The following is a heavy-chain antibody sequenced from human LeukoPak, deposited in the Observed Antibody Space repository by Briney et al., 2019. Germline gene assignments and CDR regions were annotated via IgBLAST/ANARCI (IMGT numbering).Heavy chain of an antibody. Sequence: GGSLRLSXAASGFTFSSYSMNWVRQAPGKGLEWVSSISSSSSYIYYADSVKGRFTISRDNAKNSLYLQMNSLRAEDTAVYYCARARGYCSSTSCLYYFDYWGQGTLVTVSS. D-gene: IGHD2-2*01. CDR1: GFTFSSYS. CDR2: ISSSSSYI. J-gene: IGHJ4*02. CDR3: ARARGYCSSTSCLYYFDY. V-gene: IGHV3-21*01.